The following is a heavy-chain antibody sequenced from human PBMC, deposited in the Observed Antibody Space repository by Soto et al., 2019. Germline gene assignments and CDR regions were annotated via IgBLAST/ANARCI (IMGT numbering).Heavy chain of an antibody. CDR2: IYYSGST. V-gene: IGHV4-31*03. Sequence: QVQLQESGPGLVKPSQTLSLTCTVSGGSISSGGYYWSWIRQHPGKGLEWIGYIYYSGSTYYNPSLKSRVTISVDTSKNQFSLKLSSVTAADTAVYYCAREVWGYCGGDCSRSPDGMDVWGQGTTVTVSS. J-gene: IGHJ6*02. CDR3: AREVWGYCGGDCSRSPDGMDV. D-gene: IGHD2-21*02. CDR1: GGSISSGGYY.